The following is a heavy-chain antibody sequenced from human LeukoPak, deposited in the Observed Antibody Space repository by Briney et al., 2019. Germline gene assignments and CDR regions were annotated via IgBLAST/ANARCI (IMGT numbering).Heavy chain of an antibody. Sequence: GRSLRLSCAASGFTFSSFGMHWVRQAPGKGLEWVAVISYDGSNPYYADSVKGRFTISRDNSKNTLCLQMNSLRAEDTAVYYCARVRGESPRWFDPWGQGTLVTVSS. CDR1: GFTFSSFG. D-gene: IGHD3-10*01. CDR3: ARVRGESPRWFDP. J-gene: IGHJ5*02. CDR2: ISYDGSNP. V-gene: IGHV3-30*03.